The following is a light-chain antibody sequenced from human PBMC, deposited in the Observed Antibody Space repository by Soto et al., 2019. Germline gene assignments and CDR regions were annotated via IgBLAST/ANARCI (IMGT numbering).Light chain of an antibody. J-gene: IGLJ1*01. CDR3: SSYAASNTFGV. Sequence: QSVLTQPPSASGPPGQSVTISCVGTSSDVGGHNYVSWYQQHPGKAPKLMIYEISRRPSGVPDRFSGSKSGNTTSLTVSGLQAEDEADYYCSSYAASNTFGVFGSGTKVTDL. CDR1: SSDVGGHNY. CDR2: EIS. V-gene: IGLV2-8*01.